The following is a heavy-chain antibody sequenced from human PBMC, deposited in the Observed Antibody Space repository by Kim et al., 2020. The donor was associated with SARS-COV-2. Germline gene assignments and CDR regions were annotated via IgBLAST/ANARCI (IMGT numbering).Heavy chain of an antibody. CDR3: AKDPWPIIAVAASFFDY. D-gene: IGHD6-19*01. CDR2: ISGSGGST. CDR1: GFTFSSYA. V-gene: IGHV3-23*01. Sequence: GGSLRLSCAASGFTFSSYAMSWVRQAPGKGLEWVSAISGSGGSTYYADSVKGRFTISRDNSKNTLYLQMNSLRAEDTAVYYCAKDPWPIIAVAASFFDYWGQGTLVTVSS. J-gene: IGHJ4*02.